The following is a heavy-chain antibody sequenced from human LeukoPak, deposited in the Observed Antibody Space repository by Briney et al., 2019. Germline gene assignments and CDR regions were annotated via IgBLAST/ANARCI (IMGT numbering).Heavy chain of an antibody. CDR3: ASYPRSVSTPPFDY. Sequence: ASVKVSCKGSGYSFTAQYMHWLRRPPGQGLECIGWINPNNGDTKYAQSYLGRVIMTRDTSTTTAYRELSSLRSDDTAVYFCASYPRSVSTPPFDYWGQGTLVTVSS. V-gene: IGHV1-2*02. CDR2: INPNNGDT. D-gene: IGHD3-3*02. CDR1: GYSFTAQY. J-gene: IGHJ4*02.